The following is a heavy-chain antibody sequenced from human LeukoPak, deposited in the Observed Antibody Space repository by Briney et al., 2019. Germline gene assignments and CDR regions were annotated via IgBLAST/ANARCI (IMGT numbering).Heavy chain of an antibody. CDR2: INHSGST. Sequence: SETLSLTCTVSGGSISSYYWSWIRQPPGKGLEWIGEINHSGSTNYNPSLESRVTMSVDTSKNQFSLKLSSVTAADTAVYYCARGGGSSSSGWFDPWGQGTLVTVS. J-gene: IGHJ5*02. V-gene: IGHV4-34*01. CDR1: GGSISSYY. D-gene: IGHD6-6*01. CDR3: ARGGGSSSSGWFDP.